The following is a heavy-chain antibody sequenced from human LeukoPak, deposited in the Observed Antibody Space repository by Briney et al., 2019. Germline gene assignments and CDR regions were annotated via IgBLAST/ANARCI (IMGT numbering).Heavy chain of an antibody. D-gene: IGHD6-13*01. CDR3: AKGERSSWYFDY. V-gene: IGHV3-30*02. CDR2: IRYDGSNK. J-gene: IGHJ4*02. CDR1: GFTFSSYG. Sequence: PGGSLRLSCAASGFTFSSYGMHWVRQAPGKGLEWVAFIRYDGSNKYYADSVKGRFTISRDNSKNTLYLQMNSLRAEDTAVYYCAKGERSSWYFDYWGQGTLVTVSS.